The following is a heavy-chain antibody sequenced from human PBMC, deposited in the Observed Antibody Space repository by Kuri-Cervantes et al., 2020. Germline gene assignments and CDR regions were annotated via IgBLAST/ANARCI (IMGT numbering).Heavy chain of an antibody. V-gene: IGHV3-66*03. Sequence: GESLKISCAASGFTVTSNYMSWVRQAPGKGLEWVSVIYSCGSTYYADSVKGRFTISRDNARSSLSLQMSGLRAEYTAVYYCARGDAAGQMAILGGATSLGSWGQGALVTVSS. CDR1: GFTVTSNY. CDR3: ARGDAAGQMAILGGATSLGS. D-gene: IGHD3-3*01. CDR2: IYSCGST. J-gene: IGHJ4*02.